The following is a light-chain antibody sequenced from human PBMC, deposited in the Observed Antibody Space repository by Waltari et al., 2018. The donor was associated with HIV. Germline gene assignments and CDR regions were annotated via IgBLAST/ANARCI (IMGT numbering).Light chain of an antibody. CDR2: DVG. Sequence: QSALTQPHPVFVSPGHSVTISGMGTSSDVGGYHFVSWYQQHPGKAPKLMIYDVGKRPSGVPARFSGSKSGNTASLTISGLQAEDEADYFCCSYAGNFFVFGTGTQVSVL. V-gene: IGLV2-11*01. CDR3: CSYAGNFFV. CDR1: SSDVGGYHF. J-gene: IGLJ1*01.